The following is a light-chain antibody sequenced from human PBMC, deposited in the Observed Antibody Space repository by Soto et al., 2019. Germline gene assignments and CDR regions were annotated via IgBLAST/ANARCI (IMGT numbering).Light chain of an antibody. CDR3: QEYHGSPPT. Sequence: TVLTQSPGTLSLSPGERAALSCRASQSVSSEWLAWYQQKPGQPPRLLIYGASNRATGIPDRFSGSGSGTDFTLTISRLEPEDFAFYFCQEYHGSPPTFGQGTMVEIK. J-gene: IGKJ1*01. CDR1: QSVSSEW. CDR2: GAS. V-gene: IGKV3-20*01.